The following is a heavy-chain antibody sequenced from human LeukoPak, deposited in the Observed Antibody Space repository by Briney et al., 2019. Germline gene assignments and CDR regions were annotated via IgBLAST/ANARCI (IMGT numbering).Heavy chain of an antibody. CDR1: GFTFSSYS. CDR2: ISSSSSYI. J-gene: IGHJ3*02. D-gene: IGHD5-24*01. CDR3: ATTLWLPTIKGLFVSAFDI. V-gene: IGHV3-21*04. Sequence: EGSLRLSCAASGFTFSSYSMNWVRQAPGKGLEWVSSISSSSSYIYYADSVKGRFTISRDNSKNTLYLQMNSLRAEDTAVYYCATTLWLPTIKGLFVSAFDIWGQGTMVTVSS.